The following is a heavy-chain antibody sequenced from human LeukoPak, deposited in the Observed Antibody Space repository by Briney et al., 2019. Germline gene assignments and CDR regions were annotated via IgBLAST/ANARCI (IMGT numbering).Heavy chain of an antibody. D-gene: IGHD3-3*01. Sequence: GSLRLSCAASRFTLSTYWMSWVRQPPGKGLEWIGEINHSGSTNYNPSLKSRVTISVDTSKNQFSLKLSSVTAADTAVYYCARENLEWLLPGPYWGQGTLVTVSS. CDR1: RFTLSTYW. CDR2: INHSGST. CDR3: ARENLEWLLPGPY. J-gene: IGHJ4*02. V-gene: IGHV4-34*01.